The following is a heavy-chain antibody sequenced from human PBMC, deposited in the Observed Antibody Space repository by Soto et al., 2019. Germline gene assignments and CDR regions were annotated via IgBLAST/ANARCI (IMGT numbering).Heavy chain of an antibody. CDR3: ARDDDWFGELS. V-gene: IGHV4-34*01. J-gene: IGHJ5*02. CDR2: INHSGST. CDR1: GGSFSGYY. D-gene: IGHD3-10*01. Sequence: SETLSLTCAVYGGSFSGYYWSWIRQPPGKGLEWIGEINHSGSTSYNPSLKSRVTISVDTSKNQFSLKLSSVTAADTAVYYCARDDDWFGELSWSQGTLVTVSS.